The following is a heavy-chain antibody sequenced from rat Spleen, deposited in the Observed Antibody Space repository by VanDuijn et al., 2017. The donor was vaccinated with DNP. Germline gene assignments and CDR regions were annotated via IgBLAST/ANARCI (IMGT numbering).Heavy chain of an antibody. J-gene: IGHJ2*01. CDR2: IVHDGSRT. V-gene: IGHV5-22*01. CDR1: GFNFNDYW. CDR3: TRRDSSLLLHGFFDY. Sequence: EVQLVESGGGLVQPGRSLKLSCAASGFNFNDYWMGWVRQAPKKGLEWVATIVHDGSRTYYGDSVKGRCTISRDNARSTLYLQMNSLRSEDMATYYCTRRDSSLLLHGFFDYWGQGVMVTVSS. D-gene: IGHD1-1*01.